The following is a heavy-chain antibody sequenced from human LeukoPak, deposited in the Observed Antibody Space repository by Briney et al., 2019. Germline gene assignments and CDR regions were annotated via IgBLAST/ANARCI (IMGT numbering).Heavy chain of an antibody. CDR3: ARHGDTYDWYFDF. D-gene: IGHD2/OR15-2a*01. V-gene: IGHV4-39*01. CDR1: GASIGSSRYY. J-gene: IGHJ2*01. Sequence: SETLSLTCSVSGASIGSSRYYWGWIRQPPGKGLEWIGSIYYTGSTYYNPSLKSRVTISVDTSKNQFSLKLTSVTAADTAVFYSARHGDTYDWYFDFWGRGTLLTVSS. CDR2: IYYTGST.